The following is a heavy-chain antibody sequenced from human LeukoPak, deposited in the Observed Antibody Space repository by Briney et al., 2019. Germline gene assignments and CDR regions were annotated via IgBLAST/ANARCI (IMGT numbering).Heavy chain of an antibody. CDR2: IYYSGST. J-gene: IGHJ4*02. D-gene: IGHD2/OR15-2a*01. V-gene: IGHV4-59*01. CDR1: GGSISSYY. Sequence: SETLSLTCIVSGGSISSYYWSWIRQPPGKGLEWIGYIYYSGSTNYNPSLKSRVTISVDTSKNQFSLKLSSVTAADTAVYYCARLSVIKGVDYWGQGTLVTVSS. CDR3: ARLSVIKGVDY.